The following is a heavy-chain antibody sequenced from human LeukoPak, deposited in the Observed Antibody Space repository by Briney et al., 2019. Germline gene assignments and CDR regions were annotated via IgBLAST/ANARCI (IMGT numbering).Heavy chain of an antibody. V-gene: IGHV1-58*01. CDR3: AADLRFLEWLSYYYMDV. D-gene: IGHD3-3*01. J-gene: IGHJ6*03. Sequence: GASVKVSCKASGFTFTSSAVQWVRQARGQRLEWIGWIVVGSGNTNYAQKFQERVTITRDMSTSTAYMELSSLRSEDTAVYYCAADLRFLEWLSYYYMDVWGKGTTVTVSS. CDR2: IVVGSGNT. CDR1: GFTFTSSA.